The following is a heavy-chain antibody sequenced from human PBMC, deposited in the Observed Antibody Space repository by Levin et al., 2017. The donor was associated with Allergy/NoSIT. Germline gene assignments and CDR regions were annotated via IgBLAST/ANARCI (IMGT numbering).Heavy chain of an antibody. CDR3: ARVPLYSGSHQGYYYGMDV. D-gene: IGHD1-26*01. CDR1: GGSISSYY. V-gene: IGHV4-59*01. Sequence: GSLRLSCTVSGGSISSYYWNWIRQPPGKGLEWIGYIYYSGSTNYNPSLKSRVPISIDTSKNQFSLKLTSVTAAGTAVYYCARVPLYSGSHQGYYYGMDVWGQGTTVTVSS. CDR2: IYYSGST. J-gene: IGHJ6*02.